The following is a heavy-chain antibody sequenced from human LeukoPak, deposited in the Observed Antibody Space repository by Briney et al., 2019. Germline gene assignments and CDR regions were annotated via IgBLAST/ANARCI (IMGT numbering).Heavy chain of an antibody. CDR1: GGSISSYY. J-gene: IGHJ2*01. Sequence: SETLSLTCTVSGGSISSYYWSWIRQPPGKGLEWIGYIYYSGSTNYNPSLKSRVTISVDTSKNQFSLKLSSVTAADTAVYYCARPYYYDSSSYPWYFDLWGRGTLVTVSS. CDR3: ARPYYYDSSSYPWYFDL. V-gene: IGHV4-59*08. CDR2: IYYSGST. D-gene: IGHD3-22*01.